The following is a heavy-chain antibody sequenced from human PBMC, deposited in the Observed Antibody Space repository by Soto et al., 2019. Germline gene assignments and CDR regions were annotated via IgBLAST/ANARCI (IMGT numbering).Heavy chain of an antibody. CDR1: GFTFSSYA. CDR3: AKDFWSGYYIPLGYDY. CDR2: ISGSGGST. J-gene: IGHJ4*02. V-gene: IGHV3-23*01. Sequence: GGSLRLSCAASGFTFSSYAMSWVRQAPGKGLEWVSAISGSGGSTYYADSVKGRFTISRDNSKYTLYLQMNSLRAEDTAVYYCAKDFWSGYYIPLGYDYWGQGTLVTVSS. D-gene: IGHD3-3*01.